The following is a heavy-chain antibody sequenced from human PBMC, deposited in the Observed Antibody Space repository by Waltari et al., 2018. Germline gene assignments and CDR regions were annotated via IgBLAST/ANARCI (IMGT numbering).Heavy chain of an antibody. CDR3: ARATEDDDSTPDY. V-gene: IGHV3-33*01. J-gene: IGHJ4*02. Sequence: QVQLVESGGGVVQPAGSLRRTCAAPGFTFLAYGLPWVRQAPGKGLEWVAVIWYDGSNKYYADSVKGRFTISRDNSKNTLYLQMNSLRAEDTAVYYCARATEDDDSTPDYWGQGTLVTVSS. CDR1: GFTFLAYG. D-gene: IGHD3-22*01. CDR2: IWYDGSNK.